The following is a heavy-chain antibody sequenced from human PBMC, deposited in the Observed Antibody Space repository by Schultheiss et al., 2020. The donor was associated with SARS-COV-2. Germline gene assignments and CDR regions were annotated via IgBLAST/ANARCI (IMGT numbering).Heavy chain of an antibody. Sequence: GGSLRLSCAASGFTFSSYAMSWVRQAPGKGLEWVSAISGSGGSTYYADSVKGRFTISRDNSKNTLYLQMNSLRAEDTAVYYSARALKVDTAMVGYWGQGTLVTVSS. CDR3: ARALKVDTAMVGY. D-gene: IGHD5-18*01. J-gene: IGHJ4*02. V-gene: IGHV3-23*01. CDR2: ISGSGGST. CDR1: GFTFSSYA.